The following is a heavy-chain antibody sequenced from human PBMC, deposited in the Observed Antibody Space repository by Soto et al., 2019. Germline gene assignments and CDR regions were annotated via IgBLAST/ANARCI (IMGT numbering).Heavy chain of an antibody. V-gene: IGHV1-46*01. D-gene: IGHD6-19*01. CDR2: INPSGGST. Sequence: ASVKVSCKASGYTFTSYYMHWVRQAPGQGLEWMGIINPSGGSTSYAQKFQGRVTMTRDTSTSTVYMELSSLRSEDTAVYYCARDYPTGAGYSSGWYAFDNWGQGTMVTVSS. J-gene: IGHJ3*02. CDR3: ARDYPTGAGYSSGWYAFDN. CDR1: GYTFTSYY.